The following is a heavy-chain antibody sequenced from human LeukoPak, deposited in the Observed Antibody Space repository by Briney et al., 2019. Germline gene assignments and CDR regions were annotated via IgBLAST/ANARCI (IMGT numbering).Heavy chain of an antibody. CDR3: ANAASYSVDY. J-gene: IGHJ4*02. V-gene: IGHV4-39*01. CDR2: MYFSGST. Sequence: SETLSLTCTVSGGSVSSSFYYWGWIRQPPGKGLEWIGSMYFSGSTHYNPSLKSRVTISVDTSKNQFSLKLTSVTAADTAVYYCANAASYSVDYWGPGNLVTVSS. CDR1: GGSVSSSFYY. D-gene: IGHD1-26*01.